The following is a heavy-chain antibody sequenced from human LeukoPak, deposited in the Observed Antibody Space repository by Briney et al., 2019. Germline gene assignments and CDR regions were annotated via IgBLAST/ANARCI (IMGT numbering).Heavy chain of an antibody. CDR3: ARAEYCSSTSCYTGGYYYYYYMDV. Sequence: SETLSLTCTVSGGSIRSYYWIWIRHPAGKGLECIGRIYARGSHNYNPSLKSRVSMSVDTSKHQFSLKLSSVTAADTAVYYCARAEYCSSTSCYTGGYYYYYYMDVWGKGTTVTVSS. CDR1: GGSIRSYY. V-gene: IGHV4-4*07. CDR2: IYARGSH. D-gene: IGHD2-2*02. J-gene: IGHJ6*03.